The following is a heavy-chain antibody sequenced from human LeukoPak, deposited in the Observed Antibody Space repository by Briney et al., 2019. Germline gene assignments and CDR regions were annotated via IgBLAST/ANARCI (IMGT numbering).Heavy chain of an antibody. J-gene: IGHJ5*02. CDR1: GYTFTSYG. CDR2: ISAYNGNT. V-gene: IGHV1-18*01. CDR3: ARAEYCSSTSCYPFDP. Sequence: ASVKVSCKASGYTFTSYGISWVRQAPGQGLEWMGWISAYNGNTNYAQKLQGRVTMTTDTSTSTAYMELRSLSSDDTAVYYCARAEYCSSTSCYPFDPWGQGTLVTVSS. D-gene: IGHD2-2*01.